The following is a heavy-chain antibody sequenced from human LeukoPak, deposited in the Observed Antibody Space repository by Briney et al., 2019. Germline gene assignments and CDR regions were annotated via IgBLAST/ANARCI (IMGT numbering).Heavy chain of an antibody. J-gene: IGHJ4*02. CDR2: ISTYNGNT. CDR1: GYTFSGYG. D-gene: IGHD6-19*01. V-gene: IGHV1-18*01. Sequence: GASVKVSCKASGYTFSGYGISWVRQAPGQGLEWMGWISTYNGNTSYAQKLQGRVTMTTDTSTSTAYMELRSLRSDDTAVYYCARGSRGLAVAGLDYWGQGTLVTVSS. CDR3: ARGSRGLAVAGLDY.